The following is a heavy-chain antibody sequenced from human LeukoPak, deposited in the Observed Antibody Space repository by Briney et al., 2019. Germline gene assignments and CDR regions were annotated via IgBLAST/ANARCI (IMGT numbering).Heavy chain of an antibody. D-gene: IGHD3-10*01. CDR2: ISGSGGST. V-gene: IGHV3-23*01. J-gene: IGHJ4*02. CDR1: GFTFSCYA. CDR3: AKPVIYGSEQTDY. Sequence: SGGSLRLSCAASGFTFSCYAMSWVRQAPGKGLEWVSGISGSGGSTYYADFVKGRFTISRDNSKNTLFLQVNSLRAEDTAVYYCAKPVIYGSEQTDYWGQGTLVTVSS.